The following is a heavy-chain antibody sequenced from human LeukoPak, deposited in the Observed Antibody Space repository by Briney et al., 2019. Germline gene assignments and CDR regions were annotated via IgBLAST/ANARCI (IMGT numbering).Heavy chain of an antibody. J-gene: IGHJ5*02. V-gene: IGHV4-31*03. D-gene: IGHD3-22*01. CDR2: IYYSGST. CDR1: GGSISSTSYY. CDR3: ARVILSSGYYDWFDP. Sequence: PSETLSLTCTVSGGSISSTSYYWGWIRQSPGKGLEWIGYIYYSGSTYYNPSLKSRVTISVDTSKNQFSLKLSSVTAADTAVYYCARVILSSGYYDWFDPWGQGTLVTVSS.